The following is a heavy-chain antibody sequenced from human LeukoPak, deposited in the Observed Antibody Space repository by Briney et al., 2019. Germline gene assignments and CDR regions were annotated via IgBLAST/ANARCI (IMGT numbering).Heavy chain of an antibody. J-gene: IGHJ6*02. Sequence: SETLSLTCTVSGGSISSYYWSWIRQPPGKGLEWIGYIYYSGSTNYNPSLKSRVTISVDTSKNQFSLKVNSVTAADTAVYYCARDAGHQLSRRNYYAMDVWGQGTTVTVSS. CDR2: IYYSGST. D-gene: IGHD1-1*01. CDR3: ARDAGHQLSRRNYYAMDV. CDR1: GGSISSYY. V-gene: IGHV4-59*12.